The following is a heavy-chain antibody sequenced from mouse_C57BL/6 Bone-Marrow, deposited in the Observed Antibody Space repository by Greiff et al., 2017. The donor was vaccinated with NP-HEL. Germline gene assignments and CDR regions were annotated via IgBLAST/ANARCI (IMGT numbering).Heavy chain of an antibody. J-gene: IGHJ4*01. CDR1: GYTFTDHS. CDR2: IYPRDGST. Sequence: QVQLKQSGAELVKPGASVKISCKASGYTFTDHSIHWMKQRPEQGLDWIGYIYPRDGSTKYNEKFKGKATLTADKSSSTAYMQLSSLTSEESAVVFCARKAEYSDRYYGMAYWGQGTSVTVSS. CDR3: ARKAEYSDRYYGMAY. D-gene: IGHD2-13*01. V-gene: IGHV1-78*01.